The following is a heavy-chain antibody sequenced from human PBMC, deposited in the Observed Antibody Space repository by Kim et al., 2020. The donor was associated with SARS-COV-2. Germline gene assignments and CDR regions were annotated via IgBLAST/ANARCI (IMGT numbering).Heavy chain of an antibody. CDR3: ARNRGE. V-gene: IGHV1-8*01. CDR2: PSSGNT. Sequence: PSSGNTGSAQKFQGRVTMTRNTSISTAYMELSSLRSEDTAVYYCARNRGEWGQGTLVTVSS. D-gene: IGHD4-17*01. J-gene: IGHJ4*02.